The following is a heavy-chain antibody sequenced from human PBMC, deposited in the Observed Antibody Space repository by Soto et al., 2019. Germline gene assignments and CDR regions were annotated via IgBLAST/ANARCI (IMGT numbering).Heavy chain of an antibody. J-gene: IGHJ4*02. V-gene: IGHV3-21*01. Sequence: EVQLVESGGGLVKPGGSLRLSCEASGLTFNTNYMNWVRQAPGKGLEWVSSINTANYIYYEDSVKGRFNISKENAKNSLYLQMNSLRAEDAAVYYCVRDGGFCYGNTCRYFDYWGQGTLVTVSS. CDR2: INTANYI. CDR3: VRDGGFCYGNTCRYFDY. D-gene: IGHD3-3*01. CDR1: GLTFNTNY.